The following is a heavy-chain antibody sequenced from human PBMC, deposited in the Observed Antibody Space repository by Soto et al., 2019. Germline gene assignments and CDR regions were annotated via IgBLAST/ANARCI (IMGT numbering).Heavy chain of an antibody. V-gene: IGHV3-66*01. CDR1: GLSVSSNY. CDR2: IYSGSTT. Sequence: EVLLVQSGGGLVQPGGSLRLSCAPSGLSVSSNYMSWVRQAPGKGLEWVSVIYSGSTTHHADSVKGRFTISRDTSRNTLYLQMNSLRVEDTALYYCARGYWVEGYRAGTYFDYWGQGTLVTVSS. D-gene: IGHD3-16*02. CDR3: ARGYWVEGYRAGTYFDY. J-gene: IGHJ4*02.